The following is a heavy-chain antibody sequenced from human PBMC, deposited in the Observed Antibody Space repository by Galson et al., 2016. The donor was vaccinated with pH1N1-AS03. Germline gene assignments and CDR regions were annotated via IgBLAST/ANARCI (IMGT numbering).Heavy chain of an antibody. Sequence: SLRLSCAASGFTFSTYWMRWVRQVPGKGVMWVSRIDNDVSQTDYADSVRGRFTVSRDNAKNALYLQMSSLRAEDTAVYYCARDQGTLVARWFAPWGQGTLVTVSS. CDR3: ARDQGTLVARWFAP. V-gene: IGHV3-74*01. CDR1: GFTFSTYW. D-gene: IGHD1/OR15-1a*01. CDR2: IDNDVSQT. J-gene: IGHJ5*02.